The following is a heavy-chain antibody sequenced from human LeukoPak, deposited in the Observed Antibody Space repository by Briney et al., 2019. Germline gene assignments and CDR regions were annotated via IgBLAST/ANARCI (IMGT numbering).Heavy chain of an antibody. CDR2: ISSSSSYI. CDR1: GFTFNSYS. J-gene: IGHJ3*02. V-gene: IGHV3-21*01. Sequence: GGSLRLSCAASGFTFNSYSMNWVRQAPGKGLEWVSSISSSSSYIYYADSVKGRFTISRDNAKNSLYLQMNSLRAEDTAVYYCARDLGYDSSGYYIYGFDIWGQATMVTVSS. CDR3: ARDLGYDSSGYYIYGFDI. D-gene: IGHD3-22*01.